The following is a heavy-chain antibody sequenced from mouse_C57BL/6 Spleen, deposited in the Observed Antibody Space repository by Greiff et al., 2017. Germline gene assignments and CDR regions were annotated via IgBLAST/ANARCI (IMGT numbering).Heavy chain of an antibody. J-gene: IGHJ2*01. CDR2: IDPSDSET. CDR3: ARADGPDYFDD. CDR1: GYTFTSYW. V-gene: IGHV1-52*01. Sequence: VQLQQPGAELVRPGSSVKLSCKASGYTFTSYWMHWVKQRPIQGLEWIGNIDPSDSETHYNQKFKDKATLTVDKSSSTAYMQLSSLTSEDSAVYYCARADGPDYFDDWGQGTTLTVSS. D-gene: IGHD2-3*01.